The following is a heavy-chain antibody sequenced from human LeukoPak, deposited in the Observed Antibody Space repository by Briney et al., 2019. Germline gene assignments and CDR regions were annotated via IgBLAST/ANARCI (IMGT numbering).Heavy chain of an antibody. CDR2: INHSGST. J-gene: IGHJ4*02. CDR3: ARGRPWYFNY. CDR1: GGSFSGYY. V-gene: IGHV4-34*01. Sequence: PSETLSLTCAVYGGSFSGYYWSWIRQPPGKGLEWIGEINHSGSTNYNPSLKSRVTISVDTSKNQFSLKLSSVTAADTAVYYCARGRPWYFNYWGQGTLVTASS.